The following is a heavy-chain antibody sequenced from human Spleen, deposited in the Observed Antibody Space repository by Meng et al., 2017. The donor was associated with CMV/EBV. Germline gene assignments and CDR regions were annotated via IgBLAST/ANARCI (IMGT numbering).Heavy chain of an antibody. J-gene: IGHJ6*02. CDR2: INHNGNT. V-gene: IGHV4-34*01. CDR3: ARGRTTYSYGPLRV. D-gene: IGHD3-10*01. Sequence: SETLSLTCAVYGGPFSGYYWTWIRQPPGKGLEWIGEINHNGNTNSNPSLGSRVNISVDTSKKQFSLRLSSMTAADTAVYYCARGRTTYSYGPLRVWGQGTTVTVSS. CDR1: GGPFSGYY.